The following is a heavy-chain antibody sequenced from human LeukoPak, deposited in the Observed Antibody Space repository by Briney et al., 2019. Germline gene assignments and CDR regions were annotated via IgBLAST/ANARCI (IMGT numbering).Heavy chain of an antibody. V-gene: IGHV1-69*13. Sequence: SVKVSCKASGGTFHSCTINWVRQAPGQGLEWMGGIIPIFATTNYAQKFQGRVTITADESTSTAYMELSSLSSEDTAVYYCASGTVASMDIWGQGTMVTVSS. CDR3: ASGTVASMDI. J-gene: IGHJ3*02. D-gene: IGHD5-12*01. CDR1: GGTFHSCT. CDR2: IIPIFATT.